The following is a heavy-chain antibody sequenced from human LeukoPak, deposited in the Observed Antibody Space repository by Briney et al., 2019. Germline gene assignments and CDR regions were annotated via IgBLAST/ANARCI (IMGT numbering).Heavy chain of an antibody. CDR2: INPSGGST. CDR1: GYTLTSYY. Sequence: ASVKVSCKASGYTLTSYYMHWVRQAPGQGLEWMGIINPSGGSTSFAQKFQGRVTMTRDTSTSTVYMELSSLRSEDTAVYYCARLRGASRDAFDIWGQGTMVTVSS. V-gene: IGHV1-46*01. D-gene: IGHD4/OR15-4a*01. CDR3: ARLRGASRDAFDI. J-gene: IGHJ3*02.